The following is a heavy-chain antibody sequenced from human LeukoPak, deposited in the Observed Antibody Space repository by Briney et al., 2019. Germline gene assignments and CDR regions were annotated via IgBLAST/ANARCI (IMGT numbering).Heavy chain of an antibody. D-gene: IGHD2-2*01. J-gene: IGHJ4*02. Sequence: SETLSLTCAVYGGSFSGYYWSWIRQPPGKGLEWIGEINHSGSTNYNPSLKSRVTISVDTSKNQFSLKLSSVTAADTAVYYCARGRVVVPAAIPSDYWGQGTLVTVSS. CDR2: INHSGST. CDR3: ARGRVVVPAAIPSDY. CDR1: GGSFSGYY. V-gene: IGHV4-34*01.